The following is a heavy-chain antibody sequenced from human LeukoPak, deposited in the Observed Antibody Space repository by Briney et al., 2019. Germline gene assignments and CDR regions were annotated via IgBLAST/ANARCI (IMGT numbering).Heavy chain of an antibody. V-gene: IGHV1-18*01. J-gene: IGHJ4*02. CDR3: ARDLKRGYSSGRYSWGTGSSNDH. CDR1: GYTFTSYG. CDR2: ISAYNGNT. D-gene: IGHD6-19*01. Sequence: GASVKVSCKASGYTFTSYGISWVRQAPGQGLEWMGWISAYNGNTNYAQKLQGRVTMTTDTSTSTAYMELRSLRSDDTAVYYCARDLKRGYSSGRYSWGTGSSNDHWGQGTLVTVSS.